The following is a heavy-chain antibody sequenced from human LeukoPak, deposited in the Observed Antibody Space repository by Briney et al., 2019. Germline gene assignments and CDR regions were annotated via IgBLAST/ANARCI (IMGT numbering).Heavy chain of an antibody. CDR1: GFTFSSYA. J-gene: IGHJ4*02. Sequence: GGSLRLSCAASGFTFSSYAMSWVRQAPGKGLEWVSAISGSGGSTYYADSVKGRFTISRDNSKNTLYQQMNSLRAEDTAVYYCAKGDSDDFWSGYPDDYWGQGTLVTVSS. CDR3: AKGDSDDFWSGYPDDY. CDR2: ISGSGGST. D-gene: IGHD3-3*01. V-gene: IGHV3-23*01.